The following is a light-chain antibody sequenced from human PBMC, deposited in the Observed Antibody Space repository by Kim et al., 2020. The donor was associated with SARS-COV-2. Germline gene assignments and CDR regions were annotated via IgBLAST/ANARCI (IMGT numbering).Light chain of an antibody. J-gene: IGLJ1*01. Sequence: GQSITISCTGTTSDIGVYNYVSWYQQHPGKAPKLVIFDVSNRPSGVSNRFSGSKSGNTASLTISGLQGEDEADYYCSSYTIMATLVFGSGTKVTVL. CDR3: SSYTIMATLV. CDR1: TSDIGVYNY. V-gene: IGLV2-14*03. CDR2: DVS.